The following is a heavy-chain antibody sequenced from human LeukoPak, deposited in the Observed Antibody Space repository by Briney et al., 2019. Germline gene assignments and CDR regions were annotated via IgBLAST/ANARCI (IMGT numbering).Heavy chain of an antibody. CDR3: ANLEPFFGVVTSYYYGMDV. CDR2: ISGSGGST. J-gene: IGHJ6*02. CDR1: GFTFSSYA. Sequence: GGSLRLSCAAAGFTFSSYAMSWVRQAPGKGLEWVSAISGSGGSTYYADSVKGRFTISRDNSKNTLYLQMNSLRAEDTAVYYCANLEPFFGVVTSYYYGMDVWGQGTTVTVSS. D-gene: IGHD3-3*01. V-gene: IGHV3-23*01.